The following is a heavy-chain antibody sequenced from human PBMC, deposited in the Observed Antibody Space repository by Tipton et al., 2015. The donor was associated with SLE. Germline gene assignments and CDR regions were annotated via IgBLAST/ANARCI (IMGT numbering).Heavy chain of an antibody. V-gene: IGHV4-59*11. CDR3: AGSISWSPNWFDP. J-gene: IGHJ5*02. D-gene: IGHD2-2*01. Sequence: TLSLTCTVSGGSISSHYWCWIRQSPGKGLEWIGYSYYTGSTYYNPSLQSRVTISIDTSKNQFSLSLSSVTAADTAVYYCAGSISWSPNWFDPWGLGTLVTVSS. CDR1: GGSISSHY. CDR2: SYYTGST.